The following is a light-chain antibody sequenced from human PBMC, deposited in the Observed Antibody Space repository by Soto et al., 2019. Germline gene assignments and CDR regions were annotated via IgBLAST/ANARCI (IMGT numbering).Light chain of an antibody. J-gene: IGKJ2*01. V-gene: IGKV1-5*03. CDR3: LQDYDFPYT. CDR1: QSISGW. CDR2: KAS. Sequence: DIQMTQSPSTLSASVGDRVTITCRASQSISGWLTWYQQKPGEAPKLLIYKASSLQSEVPSRFSGSGSGTDFTLTINDLQPEDVATYFCLQDYDFPYTFGQGTKVDIK.